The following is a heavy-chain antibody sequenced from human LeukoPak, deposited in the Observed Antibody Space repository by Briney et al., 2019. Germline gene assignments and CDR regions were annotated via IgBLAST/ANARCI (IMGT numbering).Heavy chain of an antibody. V-gene: IGHV3-30-3*01. Sequence: GGSLRLSCAASGFTFSSCAMHWVRQAPGKGLEWVAVISYDGSNKYYADSVKGRFTISRDNSKNTLYLQMNSQRAEDTAVYYCARGTATYYYDSSGYSPTFDYWGQGTLVTVSS. CDR3: ARGTATYYYDSSGYSPTFDY. CDR1: GFTFSSCA. J-gene: IGHJ4*02. D-gene: IGHD3-22*01. CDR2: ISYDGSNK.